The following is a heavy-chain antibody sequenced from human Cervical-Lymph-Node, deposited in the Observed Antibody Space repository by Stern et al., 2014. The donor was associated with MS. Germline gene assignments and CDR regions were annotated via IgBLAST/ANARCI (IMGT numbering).Heavy chain of an antibody. CDR1: GGTFSSQA. CDR2: IIPIFGTP. CDR3: ATPSTVTVGAMDV. V-gene: IGHV1-69*01. Sequence: QVQLVQSGAEVKKPGSSVKVSCKASGGTFSSQAINWVRQAPGQGLEWVGGIIPIFGTPNDAQKVQDRVTITADESTSTAYMDLSSLRSEDTAVYYCATPSTVTVGAMDVWGHGTTVTVSS. D-gene: IGHD5/OR15-5a*01. J-gene: IGHJ6*02.